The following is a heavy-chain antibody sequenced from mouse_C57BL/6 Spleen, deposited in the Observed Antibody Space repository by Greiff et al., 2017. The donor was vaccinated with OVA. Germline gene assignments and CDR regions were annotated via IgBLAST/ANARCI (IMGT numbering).Heavy chain of an antibody. CDR1: GFTFSDYG. J-gene: IGHJ1*03. V-gene: IGHV5-17*01. CDR3: ARGEFITTVVAPLSFDV. CDR2: ISSGSSTI. D-gene: IGHD1-1*01. Sequence: EVKLMESGGGLVKPGGSLKLSCAASGFTFSDYGMHWVRQAPEKGLEWVAYISSGSSTIYYADTVKGRFTISRDNAKNTLFLQMTSLRSEDTAMYYCARGEFITTVVAPLSFDVWGTGTTVTVSS.